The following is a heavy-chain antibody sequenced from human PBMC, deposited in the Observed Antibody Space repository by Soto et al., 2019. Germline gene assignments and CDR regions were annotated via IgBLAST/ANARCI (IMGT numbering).Heavy chain of an antibody. CDR3: ASQEMATKNVDAFDI. CDR2: IYPGDSDT. V-gene: IGHV5-51*01. Sequence: PGESLKISCTGSGYTFTSYWIGWVRQMPGKGLEWMGIIYPGDSDTRYSPSFQGQVTISADKSISTAYLQWSSLKASDTAMYYCASQEMATKNVDAFDIWGQGTMVTVSS. J-gene: IGHJ3*02. CDR1: GYTFTSYW. D-gene: IGHD5-12*01.